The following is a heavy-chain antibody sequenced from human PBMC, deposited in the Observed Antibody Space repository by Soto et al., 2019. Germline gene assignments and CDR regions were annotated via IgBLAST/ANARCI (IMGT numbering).Heavy chain of an antibody. V-gene: IGHV5-51*01. CDR1: GYSFTSYW. CDR2: IYPGDSDT. Sequence: PGESLKISCQGSGYSFTSYWIGWVRQMPGKGLEWMGIIYPGDSDTRYSPSFQGQVTISADKSISTAYLQWSSLKASDTAMYYCARHRVLTGYMVDYWGQGTLVTVSS. D-gene: IGHD3-9*01. J-gene: IGHJ4*02. CDR3: ARHRVLTGYMVDY.